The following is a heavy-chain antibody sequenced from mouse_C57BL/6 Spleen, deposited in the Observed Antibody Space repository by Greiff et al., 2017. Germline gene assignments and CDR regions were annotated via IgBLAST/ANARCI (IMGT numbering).Heavy chain of an antibody. D-gene: IGHD1-1*01. Sequence: QVQLQQPGTELVKPGASVKLSCKASGYTFTSYWMHWVKQRPGQGLEWIGNINPSNGGTNYNEKFKSKATLTVDKSSSTAYMQLSILTSEDSAVDDCARSRDYDEDTYFDVWGTGTTVTVSS. CDR3: ARSRDYDEDTYFDV. CDR1: GYTFTSYW. V-gene: IGHV1-53*01. CDR2: INPSNGGT. J-gene: IGHJ1*03.